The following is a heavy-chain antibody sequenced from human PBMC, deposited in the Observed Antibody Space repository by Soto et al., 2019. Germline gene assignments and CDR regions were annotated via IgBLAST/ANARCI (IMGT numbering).Heavy chain of an antibody. D-gene: IGHD3-3*01. CDR1: GGSISSGGYY. J-gene: IGHJ4*02. V-gene: IGHV4-31*03. Sequence: QVQLQESGPGLVKPSQTLSLTCTVSGGSISSGGYYWSWIRQHPGKGLEWIGYIYYSGSTYYNPSLKSRVTIPVDTSKNQFSLKLSSVTAADTAVYYCARDESYDFWSGYIGYWGQGTLVTVSS. CDR3: ARDESYDFWSGYIGY. CDR2: IYYSGST.